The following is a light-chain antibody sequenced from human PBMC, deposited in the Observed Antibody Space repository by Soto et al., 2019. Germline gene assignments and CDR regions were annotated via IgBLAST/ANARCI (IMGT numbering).Light chain of an antibody. V-gene: IGKV3-11*01. J-gene: IGKJ4*01. CDR2: DAS. CDR1: QSVSSY. CDR3: QQRSNWPPT. Sequence: EIVLTQSPATLSLSPGERATLSCRASQSVSSYLAWYQQKPGQAPRLLIYDASNRATGIPARFSGSGSGTDVTLTISSLEPEDCAVYYCQQRSNWPPTFGGGTKVEIK.